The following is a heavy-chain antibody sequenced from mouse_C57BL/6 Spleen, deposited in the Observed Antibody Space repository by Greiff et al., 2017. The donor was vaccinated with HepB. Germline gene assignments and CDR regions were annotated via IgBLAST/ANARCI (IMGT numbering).Heavy chain of an antibody. CDR3: ARGSYGNYWYFDV. V-gene: IGHV1-50*01. D-gene: IGHD2-1*01. J-gene: IGHJ1*03. CDR2: IDPSDSYT. Sequence: VQLQQPGAELVKPGASVKLSCKASGYTFTSYWMQWVKQRPGQGLEWIVEIDPSDSYTNYNQKFKGKATLTVDTSSSTAYMQLSSLTSEDSAVYYCARGSYGNYWYFDVWGTGTTVTVSS. CDR1: GYTFTSYW.